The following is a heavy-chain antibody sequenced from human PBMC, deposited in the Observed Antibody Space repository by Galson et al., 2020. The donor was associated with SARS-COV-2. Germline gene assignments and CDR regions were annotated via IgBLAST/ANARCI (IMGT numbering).Heavy chain of an antibody. CDR3: ARDRDSTPFYAGYY. J-gene: IGHJ4*02. V-gene: IGHV3-23*01. CDR2: ITASGGVT. CDR1: GFTLNIYA. D-gene: IGHD3-22*01. Sequence: GGSLRLSCAASGFTLNIYATAWVRQVPGKGLEWVSAITASGGVTHYADSVRGRFTTSRANSKKTLYLQMNSLRAEDTAVYFCARDRDSTPFYAGYYWGQGTRVTVSS.